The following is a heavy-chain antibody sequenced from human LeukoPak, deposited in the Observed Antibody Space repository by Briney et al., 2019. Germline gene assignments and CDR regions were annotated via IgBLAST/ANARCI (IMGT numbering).Heavy chain of an antibody. D-gene: IGHD6-19*01. CDR3: GRDRGGTSGWSPVGY. J-gene: IGHJ4*02. V-gene: IGHV1-2*02. CDR2: INPNSGGT. Sequence: GASVKVSCKASGYTFTGYYMHWVRQAPGQGLEWMGWINPNSGGTNYAQKFQGRVTMTRDTSISTAYMELSRLRSDDTAVYYCGRDRGGTSGWSPVGYWGQGTLVTVSS. CDR1: GYTFTGYY.